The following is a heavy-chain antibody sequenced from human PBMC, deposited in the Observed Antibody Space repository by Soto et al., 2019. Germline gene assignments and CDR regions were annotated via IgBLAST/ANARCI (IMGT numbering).Heavy chain of an antibody. CDR1: GGSISSYY. D-gene: IGHD1-1*01. J-gene: IGHJ5*01. Sequence: SETLSLTGTVSGGSISSYYWSWIRQSPWKGLEWIGYIFYTGITDYNPSLKSRVTISVDTSKNQFSLRVSSVTAADTAVYFCARVDTGWHDSCGQGTLVTVSS. V-gene: IGHV4-59*01. CDR2: IFYTGIT. CDR3: ARVDTGWHDS.